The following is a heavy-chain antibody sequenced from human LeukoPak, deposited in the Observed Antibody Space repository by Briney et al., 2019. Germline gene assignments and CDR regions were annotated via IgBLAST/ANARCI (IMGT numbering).Heavy chain of an antibody. CDR2: ISSNGVNT. Sequence: GGSLRLSCAASGFTFSSYAMHWVRQPPGKGLEYVSAISSNGVNTYYANSVKGRFTISRDNSKNTLYLQMGSLRAEDMAVYYCARGSSGWYFDLWGRGTRDTVSS. CDR1: GFTFSSYA. J-gene: IGHJ2*01. D-gene: IGHD6-19*01. V-gene: IGHV3-64*01. CDR3: ARGSSGWYFDL.